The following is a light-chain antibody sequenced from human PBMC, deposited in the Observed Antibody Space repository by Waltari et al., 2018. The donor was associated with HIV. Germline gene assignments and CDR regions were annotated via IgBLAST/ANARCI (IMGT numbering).Light chain of an antibody. J-gene: IGLJ2*01. Sequence: QSVLTQPPSASGTPGQRVTISCSGSSSNIGSKYVYWYQQLPGTVPKLLIYRNYQRPSGVPDRFSGSKSGTSASLAISGLRSEDEADYYCAAWDDSLSGRGVFGGGTKLTVL. CDR3: AAWDDSLSGRGV. V-gene: IGLV1-47*01. CDR2: RNY. CDR1: SSNIGSKY.